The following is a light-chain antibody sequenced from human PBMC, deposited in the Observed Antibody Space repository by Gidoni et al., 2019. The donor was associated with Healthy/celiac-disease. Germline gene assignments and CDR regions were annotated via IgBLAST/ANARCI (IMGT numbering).Light chain of an antibody. Sequence: EIVLTQSPDTLSLSPGERATLSCRASQSVSSYLAWYQQKPGQAPRLLIYEASNRATGIPARFSGSGSGTDFTLTISSLDPEDCAVYYWQQRSNWPPGSAFGQGTKLEIK. V-gene: IGKV3-11*01. CDR2: EAS. J-gene: IGKJ2*01. CDR3: QQRSNWPPGSA. CDR1: QSVSSY.